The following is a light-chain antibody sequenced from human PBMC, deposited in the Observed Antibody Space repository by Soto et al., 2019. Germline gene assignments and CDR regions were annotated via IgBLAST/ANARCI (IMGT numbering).Light chain of an antibody. CDR2: AAS. V-gene: IGKV3-20*01. J-gene: IGKJ2*01. Sequence: EIVLMQSPGTLSLSLGERATLSCRASQTMTRAYLAWYQQKPGQAPRLLIYAASYRATGIPEKFSGSGSGTDFSLTIRRLETEDYAVYYCHQYHSPPQTFGQGNKVEIK. CDR1: QTMTRAY. CDR3: HQYHSPPQT.